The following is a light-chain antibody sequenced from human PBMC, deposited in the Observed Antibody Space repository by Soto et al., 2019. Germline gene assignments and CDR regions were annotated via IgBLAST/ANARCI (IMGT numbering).Light chain of an antibody. CDR3: QQYNNWPYT. J-gene: IGKJ2*01. Sequence: EIVMTQSQATLSVSPGERATLSCRASQSVSSNLAWYQQKPGQAPRLLIYGASIRATGIPARFSGSGSGTEFTLTNSSLQSEDFAVYYCQQYNNWPYTFGQGTKLEIK. V-gene: IGKV3D-15*01. CDR1: QSVSSN. CDR2: GAS.